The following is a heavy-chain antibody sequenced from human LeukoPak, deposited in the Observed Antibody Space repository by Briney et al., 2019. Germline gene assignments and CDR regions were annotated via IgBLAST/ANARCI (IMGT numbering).Heavy chain of an antibody. V-gene: IGHV4-4*02. CDR1: GGSISSSNW. CDR3: ARAYVGYYYGSGRRGPPRPFEY. CDR2: IYHSGST. Sequence: SGTLSLTCAVSGGSISSSNWWSWVRQPPGKGLEWIGEIYHSGSTNYNPSLKSRVTISVDKSKNQFSLKLSSVTAADTAVYYCARAYVGYYYGSGRRGPPRPFEYWGQGTLVTVSS. J-gene: IGHJ4*02. D-gene: IGHD3-10*01.